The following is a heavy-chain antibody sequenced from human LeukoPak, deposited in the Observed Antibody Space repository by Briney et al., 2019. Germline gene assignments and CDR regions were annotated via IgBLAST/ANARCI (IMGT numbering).Heavy chain of an antibody. Sequence: PGGSLRLSCAASGFTVSSNYMSWVRQAPGKGLEWVSVIYSGGSTYYADSVKGRFTISRDNSKNTLYLQMNSLRAEDTAVYYCASHYGSGSYYWPNWGQGTLVTVSS. CDR2: IYSGGST. V-gene: IGHV3-53*01. CDR3: ASHYGSGSYYWPN. D-gene: IGHD3-10*01. J-gene: IGHJ4*02. CDR1: GFTVSSNY.